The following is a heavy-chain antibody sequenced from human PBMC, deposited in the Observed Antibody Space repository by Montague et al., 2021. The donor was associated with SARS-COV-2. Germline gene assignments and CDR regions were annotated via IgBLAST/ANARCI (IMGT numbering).Heavy chain of an antibody. CDR3: ARAERGYCSSTSCYTGYYYYMDV. V-gene: IGHV1-18*01. CDR1: GYTFTSYG. CDR2: ISAYNGNT. J-gene: IGHJ6*03. D-gene: IGHD2-2*02. Sequence: SVKVSCKASGYTFTSYGISWVRQAPGHGLEWMGWISAYNGNTNYAQKLQGRVTMTTDTSTSTAYMELRSLRSDDTAVYYCARAERGYCSSTSCYTGYYYYMDVWGKGTTVTVSS.